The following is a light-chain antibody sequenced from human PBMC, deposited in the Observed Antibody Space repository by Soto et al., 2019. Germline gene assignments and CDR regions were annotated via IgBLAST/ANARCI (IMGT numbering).Light chain of an antibody. CDR3: QQYGSSPKT. V-gene: IGKV3-20*01. CDR2: GAS. CDR1: QSVSSSS. J-gene: IGKJ2*01. Sequence: ESVLTQSPGTLYLSPGERAALSCRASQSVSSSSLAWYQQKPGQAPRLLIYGASSRATGIPDIFSGSGSGTDFTLTISRLEPEDFAVYYCQQYGSSPKTFGQGTKLEIK.